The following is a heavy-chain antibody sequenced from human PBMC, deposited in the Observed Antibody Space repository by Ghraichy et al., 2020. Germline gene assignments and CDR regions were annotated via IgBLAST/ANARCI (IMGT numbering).Heavy chain of an antibody. V-gene: IGHV3-74*01. CDR2: INSDGSNT. CDR3: ARGHSSGWS. D-gene: IGHD6-19*01. Sequence: WNSRINSDGSNTNYADSVDSVKGRFTISRDNAKNMLYLQMNSLRAEDTAVYFCARGHSSGWSWGNGTTAT. J-gene: IGHJ6*03.